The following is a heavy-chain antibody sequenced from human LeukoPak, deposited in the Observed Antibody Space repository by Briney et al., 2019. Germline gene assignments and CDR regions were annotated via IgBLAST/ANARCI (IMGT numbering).Heavy chain of an antibody. CDR1: GGSISSSSYY. V-gene: IGHV4-39*01. Sequence: SETLSLTCIVSGGSISSSSYYWGWIRQPPGKGLEWFGSIYYSGSTYYNPSLKSRVTISLDTSKNQFSLKLSSLTAADTAVYYCARYFDWLSQVPDWGQGTLVTVSS. D-gene: IGHD3-9*01. CDR3: ARYFDWLSQVPD. CDR2: IYYSGST. J-gene: IGHJ4*02.